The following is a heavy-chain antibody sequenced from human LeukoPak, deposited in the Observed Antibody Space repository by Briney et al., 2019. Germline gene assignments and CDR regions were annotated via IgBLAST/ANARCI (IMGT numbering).Heavy chain of an antibody. V-gene: IGHV3-23*01. D-gene: IGHD1-26*01. J-gene: IGHJ4*02. Sequence: GGSLSLSCAASSFTFRRYAMNWVRPARGKGLAWVSASSGSGGSIYYTDSVKGRFTISRDNSKNTLFLQMNSLRAEDTAVYYCAKVWGSYSTGYFDYWGQGTLVTVSS. CDR3: AKVWGSYSTGYFDY. CDR2: SSGSGGSI. CDR1: SFTFRRYA.